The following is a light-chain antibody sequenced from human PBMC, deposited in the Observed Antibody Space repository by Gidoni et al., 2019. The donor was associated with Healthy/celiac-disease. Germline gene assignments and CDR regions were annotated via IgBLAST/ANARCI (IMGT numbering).Light chain of an antibody. J-gene: IGKJ1*01. CDR2: GAA. CDR3: QPRSHWPRT. CDR1: QRVSSY. V-gene: IGKV3-11*01. Sequence: EIVLTQSPDTLSLSPGQRATLSCRASQRVSSYLDWYQQKPGQAPRLLLSGAANRATRIPSRFSGSVSGTDFTLSISSLEPHDLAVYSCQPRSHWPRTFGQGTKVESK.